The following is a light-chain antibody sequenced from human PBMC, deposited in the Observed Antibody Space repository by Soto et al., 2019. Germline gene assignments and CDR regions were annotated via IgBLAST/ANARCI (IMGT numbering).Light chain of an antibody. Sequence: EIELTQSPATLSLSPGETATLSCRASQNVDKFLAWYQQRPGQPPRLLIFDSSNRATGVPVRFSGSGSGTVFTLTIGSLQPEDFATYYCQQSYNFPRTFGQGTTV. CDR2: DSS. CDR1: QNVDKF. J-gene: IGKJ1*01. CDR3: QQSYNFPRT. V-gene: IGKV3-11*01.